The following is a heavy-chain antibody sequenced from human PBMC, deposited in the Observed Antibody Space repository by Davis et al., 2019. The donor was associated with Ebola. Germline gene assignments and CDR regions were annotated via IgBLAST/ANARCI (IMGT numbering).Heavy chain of an antibody. Sequence: GGSLRLSCAASGFTVSSNYMSWVRQAPGKGLEWVSVIYSGGSTYYADSVKGRFTISRDKSKNTLYLQMNSLRAEDTAVYYCAKDPGYYYGSGNWFDPWGQGTLVTVSS. CDR2: IYSGGST. CDR1: GFTVSSNY. V-gene: IGHV3-53*01. CDR3: AKDPGYYYGSGNWFDP. D-gene: IGHD3-10*01. J-gene: IGHJ5*02.